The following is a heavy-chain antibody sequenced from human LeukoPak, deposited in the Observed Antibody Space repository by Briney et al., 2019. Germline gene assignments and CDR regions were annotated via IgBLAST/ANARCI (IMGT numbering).Heavy chain of an antibody. CDR3: ARDGDYGGNWDY. J-gene: IGHJ4*02. Sequence: ASVKVSCKASGYTFTSYDISWMRQAPGQGLEWMGWINAYNGNTNYAQKFQGRVTMTTDTSTSTGYMELRSLRSDDTAVYYCARDGDYGGNWDYWGQGTLVTVSS. CDR2: INAYNGNT. D-gene: IGHD4-23*01. V-gene: IGHV1-18*01. CDR1: GYTFTSYD.